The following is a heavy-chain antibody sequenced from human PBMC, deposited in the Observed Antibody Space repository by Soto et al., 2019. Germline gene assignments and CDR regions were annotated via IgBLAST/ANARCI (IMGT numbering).Heavy chain of an antibody. CDR2: IDYSGST. Sequence: SETLSLTCAVSGGSISTYNYYWGWIRQPPGKGLEWIGSIDYSGSTYYNPSLKSRVTISVDMSKNQFSLKLSSVTAADTAVHSCARDGDYPRGIPAAHGYGMDVWGQGTTVTVSS. J-gene: IGHJ6*02. V-gene: IGHV4-39*07. CDR1: GGSISTYNYY. D-gene: IGHD2-2*01. CDR3: ARDGDYPRGIPAAHGYGMDV.